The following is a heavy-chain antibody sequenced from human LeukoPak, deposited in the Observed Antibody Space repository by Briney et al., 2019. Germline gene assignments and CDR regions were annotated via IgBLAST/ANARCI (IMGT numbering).Heavy chain of an antibody. CDR2: IIPIFGTA. CDR3: ARDGGSSTIFGVVIPYFDY. CDR1: GGTFSSYA. V-gene: IGHV1-69*05. Sequence: SVTVSCKASGGTFSSYAISWVRQAPGQGLERMGGIIPIFGTANYAQKFQGRVTITTDESTSTAYMELSSLRSEDTAVYYCARDGGSSTIFGVVIPYFDYWGQGTLVTVSS. J-gene: IGHJ4*02. D-gene: IGHD3-3*01.